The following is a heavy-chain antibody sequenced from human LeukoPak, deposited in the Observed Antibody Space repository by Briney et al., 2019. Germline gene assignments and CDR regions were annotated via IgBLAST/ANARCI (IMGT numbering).Heavy chain of an antibody. Sequence: PGGSLRLSCAASGFTFSSYAMSWVRQAPGKGLEWVSAISGSGGSTYYADSVKGRFTISRDNAKNSLYLQMSSLRAENTAVYYCARLITGYFDYWGQGTLVTVSS. V-gene: IGHV3-23*01. CDR3: ARLITGYFDY. J-gene: IGHJ4*02. D-gene: IGHD1-14*01. CDR1: GFTFSSYA. CDR2: ISGSGGST.